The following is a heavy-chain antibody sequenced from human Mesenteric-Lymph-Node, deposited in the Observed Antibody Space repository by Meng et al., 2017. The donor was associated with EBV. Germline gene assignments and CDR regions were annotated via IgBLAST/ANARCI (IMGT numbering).Heavy chain of an antibody. V-gene: IGHV3-74*01. CDR1: GFTFSDYW. CDR3: ATDRWEREGWFDR. Sequence: EVAPVEAGGGLVRPGGSLSLSCAASGFTFSDYWMHWVRQAPGKGLVWVSRINTAGSTTNYADSVQGRFTISRDNAKGTLYLQMNSLRVEDTAVYYCATDRWEREGWFDRWGQGTLVTVSS. J-gene: IGHJ5*02. CDR2: INTAGSTT. D-gene: IGHD1-26*01.